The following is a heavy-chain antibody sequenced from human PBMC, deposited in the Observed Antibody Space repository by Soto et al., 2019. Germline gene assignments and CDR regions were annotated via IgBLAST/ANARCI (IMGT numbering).Heavy chain of an antibody. D-gene: IGHD6-19*01. CDR1: GFTFSSYA. Sequence: GGSLRLSCAASGFTFSSYAMSWVRQAPGKGLEWVSAISGSGGSTYYADSVKGRFTISRDNSKNTLYLQMNSLRAEDTAVYYCAKDLGLGSGWFVCNFWGQGVLVTVLL. CDR3: AKDLGLGSGWFVCNF. V-gene: IGHV3-23*01. J-gene: IGHJ4*02. CDR2: ISGSGGST.